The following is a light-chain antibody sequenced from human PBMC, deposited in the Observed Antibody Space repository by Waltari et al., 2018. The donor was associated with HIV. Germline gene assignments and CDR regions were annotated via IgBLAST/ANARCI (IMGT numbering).Light chain of an antibody. Sequence: DIQMTQSPSTLPASVGDRATITCRASQSIGSWLAWYQQKPGKAPKLLIYKASSLESGVPSRFSGSGSGTEFTLTISSLQPDDFAGYYCQQYNNYPLTFGGGTKVEIK. V-gene: IGKV1-5*03. CDR2: KAS. CDR3: QQYNNYPLT. J-gene: IGKJ4*01. CDR1: QSIGSW.